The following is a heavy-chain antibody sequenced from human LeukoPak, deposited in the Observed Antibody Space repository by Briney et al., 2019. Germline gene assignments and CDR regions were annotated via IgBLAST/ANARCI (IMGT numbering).Heavy chain of an antibody. Sequence: GSLRLSCAASGFTFSSYSMNWVRQAPGKGLEWVSSISSSSSYIYYADSVKGRFTISRDNAKNSLYLQMNSLRAEDTAVYYCARDVVVVVATDSNFDCWGQGTLVTVSS. CDR1: GFTFSSYS. J-gene: IGHJ4*02. D-gene: IGHD2-15*01. CDR3: ARDVVVVVATDSNFDC. V-gene: IGHV3-21*01. CDR2: ISSSSSYI.